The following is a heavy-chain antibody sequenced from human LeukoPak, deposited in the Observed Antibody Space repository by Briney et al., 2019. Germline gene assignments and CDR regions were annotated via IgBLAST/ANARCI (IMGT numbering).Heavy chain of an antibody. D-gene: IGHD3-16*01. Sequence: ASVKVSCKASGYTFTSYYMHWVRRAPGQGLEWMGIINPSGGSTSYAQKFQGRVTMTRDTSTSTVYMELSSLRSEDTAVYYCARDGGAAHFDYWGQGTLVTVSS. CDR3: ARDGGAAHFDY. J-gene: IGHJ4*02. CDR1: GYTFTSYY. V-gene: IGHV1-46*01. CDR2: INPSGGST.